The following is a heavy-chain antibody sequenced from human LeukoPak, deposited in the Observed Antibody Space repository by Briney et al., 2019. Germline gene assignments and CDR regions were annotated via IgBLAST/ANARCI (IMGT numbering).Heavy chain of an antibody. CDR3: GTDLTMVRGVPRWFDP. CDR1: GFTFTSSA. D-gene: IGHD3-10*01. V-gene: IGHV1-58*02. CDR2: IVVGSGNT. Sequence: SVKVSCKASGFTFTSSAMQWVRQARGQRLEWIGWIVVGSGNTNYAQKFQERVTITRDMSTSTTYMELSSLRSEDTAVYYCGTDLTMVRGVPRWFDPWGQGTLVTVSS. J-gene: IGHJ5*02.